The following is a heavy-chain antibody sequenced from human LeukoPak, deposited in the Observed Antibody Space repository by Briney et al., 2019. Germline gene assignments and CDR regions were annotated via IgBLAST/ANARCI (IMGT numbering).Heavy chain of an antibody. V-gene: IGHV1-69*04. Sequence: GSSVKVSCKASGGTFSSYAISWVRQAPGQGLEWIGRIIPILGIANYAQKFQGRVTITADKSTSTAYMELSSLRSEDTAVYYCARRLGYSGYDSNYYYYYGMDVWGQGTTVTVSS. J-gene: IGHJ6*02. D-gene: IGHD5-12*01. CDR1: GGTFSSYA. CDR3: ARRLGYSGYDSNYYYYYGMDV. CDR2: IIPILGIA.